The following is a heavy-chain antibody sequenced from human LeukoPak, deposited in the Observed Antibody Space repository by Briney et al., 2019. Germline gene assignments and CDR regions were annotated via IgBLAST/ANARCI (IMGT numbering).Heavy chain of an antibody. V-gene: IGHV3-66*01. J-gene: IGHJ4*02. CDR3: AQEGTSGWSLFDY. Sequence: GGSLRLSCAASGFTVSNNFMSWVRQAPGKGLEWVSVIYSGGSTNYADSVKGRFTISRDISKNMLYLQMNSLRAEDTAVYYCAQEGTSGWSLFDYWGQGTLVTVSS. CDR1: GFTVSNNF. CDR2: IYSGGST. D-gene: IGHD6-19*01.